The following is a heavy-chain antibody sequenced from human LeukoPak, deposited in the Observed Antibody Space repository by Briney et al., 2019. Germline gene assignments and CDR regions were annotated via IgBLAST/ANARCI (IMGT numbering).Heavy chain of an antibody. D-gene: IGHD6-6*01. V-gene: IGHV4-30-4*08. Sequence: SQTLSLTCTLSSGSISSGDYYWSWIRQPPGNGLEWIEYIYYSGSTHYNPSLKSRVTISVDTSKNQFSLKLSSVTAADTAVYYCARDLIRAARPGHDPWGQGTLVTVSS. J-gene: IGHJ5*02. CDR1: SGSISSGDYY. CDR3: ARDLIRAARPGHDP. CDR2: IYYSGST.